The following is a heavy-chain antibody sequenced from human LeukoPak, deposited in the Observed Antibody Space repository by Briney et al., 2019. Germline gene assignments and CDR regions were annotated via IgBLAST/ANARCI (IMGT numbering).Heavy chain of an antibody. J-gene: IGHJ4*02. V-gene: IGHV3-23*01. D-gene: IGHD4-17*01. CDR3: AKDRTYGDRYFDY. CDR2: ISGSGGGT. Sequence: GGSLRLSCAASGFTFSSYAMSWVRQAPGKGLEWVSSISGSGGGTYYADSVKGRFTISRDNTKNTLFLQMTSLGADDTAVYYCAKDRTYGDRYFDYWGQGALVTVSS. CDR1: GFTFSSYA.